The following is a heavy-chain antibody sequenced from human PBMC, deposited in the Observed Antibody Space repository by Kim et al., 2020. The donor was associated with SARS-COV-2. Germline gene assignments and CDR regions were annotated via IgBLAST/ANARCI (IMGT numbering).Heavy chain of an antibody. V-gene: IGHV1-18*01. J-gene: IGHJ4*02. D-gene: IGHD3-10*01. CDR3: ARVLLLWFGDKRGYFDY. Sequence: LQGRVTMTTDTSTSTAYMELRSLRSDDTAVYYCARVLLLWFGDKRGYFDYWGQGTLVTVSS.